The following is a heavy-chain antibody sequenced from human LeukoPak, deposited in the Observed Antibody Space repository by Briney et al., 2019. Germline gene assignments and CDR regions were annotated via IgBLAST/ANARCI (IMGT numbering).Heavy chain of an antibody. CDR2: IRHDGSNE. CDR3: AKEVHPYDSGTYYFDY. D-gene: IGHD3-10*01. V-gene: IGHV3-30*02. CDR1: GFTFSSYG. J-gene: IGHJ4*02. Sequence: PGGSLRLSCVGSGFTFSSYGMHWIRQAAGKGLEWVAFIRHDGSNEYYVDSVKGRFTVSRDNSKNTLFLQMNSLRVEEMAVYYCAKEVHPYDSGTYYFDYWGRGTLVTVSS.